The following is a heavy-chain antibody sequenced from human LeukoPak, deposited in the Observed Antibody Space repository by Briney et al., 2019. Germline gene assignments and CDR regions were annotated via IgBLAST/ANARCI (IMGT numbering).Heavy chain of an antibody. CDR1: GGSFSGYY. CDR3: ARGRLVSGGSGNWFDP. J-gene: IGHJ5*02. D-gene: IGHD2-15*01. CDR2: INHSGST. Sequence: SETLSLTCAVYGGSFSGYYWSWIRQPLGKGLEWIGEINHSGSTNYNPSLKSRITISVDTSKNQFSLKLSSVTAADTAVYYCARGRLVSGGSGNWFDPWGQGTLVTVSS. V-gene: IGHV4-34*01.